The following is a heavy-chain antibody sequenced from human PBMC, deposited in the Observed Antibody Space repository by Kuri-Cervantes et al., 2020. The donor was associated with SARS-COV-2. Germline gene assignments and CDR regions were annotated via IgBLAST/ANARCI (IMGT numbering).Heavy chain of an antibody. J-gene: IGHJ4*02. CDR3: ASPRRNYYDSSGYYFWGFDY. Sequence: SVKVSCKASGGTFSSYAISWVRQAPGQGLEWMGGIIPIFGTANYAQKFQGRVTITADKSTSTAYMELSSLRSEDTAVYYRASPRRNYYDSSGYYFWGFDYWGQGSLVTVSS. CDR1: GGTFSSYA. V-gene: IGHV1-69*06. D-gene: IGHD3-22*01. CDR2: IIPIFGTA.